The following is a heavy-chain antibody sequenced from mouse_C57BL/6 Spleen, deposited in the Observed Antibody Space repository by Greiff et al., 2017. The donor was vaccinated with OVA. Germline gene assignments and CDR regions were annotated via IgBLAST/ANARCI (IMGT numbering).Heavy chain of an antibody. CDR2: IDPADGET. CDR3: ASWDGTWYFDV. CDR1: GFNITDYY. V-gene: IGHV14-2*01. J-gene: IGHJ1*03. D-gene: IGHD4-1*01. Sequence: VQLQQSGAELVKPGASVKLSCTASGFNITDYYMHWVKQRTEQGLEWIGRIDPADGETKYAPKFQGKATITADTSSNTAYLQLSSLTSEDTAVYYCASWDGTWYFDVWGTGTTVTVSS.